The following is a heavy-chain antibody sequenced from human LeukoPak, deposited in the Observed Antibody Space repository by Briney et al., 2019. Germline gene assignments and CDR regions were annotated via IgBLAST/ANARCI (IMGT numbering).Heavy chain of an antibody. CDR2: ISYDGSNK. CDR3: AKADYYDSSALDY. J-gene: IGHJ4*02. V-gene: IGHV3-30*18. Sequence: GGSLRLSCAASGFTFSSYGMHWVRQAPGKGLEWVAVISYDGSNKYYADSVKGRFTISRDNSKNTLYLQMNSLRAEDTAVYYCAKADYYDSSALDYWGQGTLVTVSS. CDR1: GFTFSSYG. D-gene: IGHD3-22*01.